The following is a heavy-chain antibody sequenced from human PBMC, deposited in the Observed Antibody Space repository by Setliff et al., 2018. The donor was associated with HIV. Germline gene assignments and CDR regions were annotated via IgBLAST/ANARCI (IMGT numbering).Heavy chain of an antibody. D-gene: IGHD4-17*01. V-gene: IGHV3-64D*09. CDR3: VKARVDGDYYYYYYMDV. CDR1: GFTFSSYA. Sequence: GSLRLSCADSGFTFSSYAMSWVRQAPGKGLEWVSSISSNGGSTYYADSVKGRFTISRDNSKNTLYLQMSSLRAEDTAVYYCVKARVDGDYYYYYYMDVWGKGTTVTVSS. J-gene: IGHJ6*03. CDR2: ISSNGGST.